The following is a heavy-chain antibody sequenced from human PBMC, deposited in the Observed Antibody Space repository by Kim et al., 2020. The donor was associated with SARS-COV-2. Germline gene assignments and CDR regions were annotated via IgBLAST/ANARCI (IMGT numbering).Heavy chain of an antibody. J-gene: IGHJ4*02. CDR1: GFTFSSYA. D-gene: IGHD6-6*01. CDR2: ISYDGSNK. V-gene: IGHV3-30-3*01. CDR3: STALIAARRLTFDY. Sequence: GGSLRLSCAASGFTFSSYAMHWVRQAPGKGLEWVAVISYDGSNKYYADSVKGRFTISRDNSKNTLYLQMNSLRAEDTAVYYCSTALIAARRLTFDYWGQGTLVTVSS.